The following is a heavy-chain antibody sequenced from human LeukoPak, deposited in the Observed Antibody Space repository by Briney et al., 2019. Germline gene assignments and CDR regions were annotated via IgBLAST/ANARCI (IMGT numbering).Heavy chain of an antibody. V-gene: IGHV4-39*07. Sequence: PSETLSLTCTVSGGSISRSSYYWGWIRQPPGKGLEWIGSIYYSGSTYYNPSLKSRVTISIDTPKNQFSLKLSSVTAADTAVYYCARLCMRGSYYDYWGQGTLVTVSS. CDR2: IYYSGST. J-gene: IGHJ4*02. CDR3: ARLCMRGSYYDY. CDR1: GGSISRSSYY. D-gene: IGHD2/OR15-2a*01.